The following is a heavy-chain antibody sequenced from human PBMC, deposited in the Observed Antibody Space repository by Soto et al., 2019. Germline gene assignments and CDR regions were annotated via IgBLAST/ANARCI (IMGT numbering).Heavy chain of an antibody. D-gene: IGHD2-21*02. CDR1: GGTFSSYA. CDR2: IIPIFGTA. J-gene: IGHJ5*02. CDR3: ARNIVVVTAIQNWFDP. V-gene: IGHV1-69*06. Sequence: SVKVSCKASGGTFSSYAISWVRQAPGQGLEWMGGIIPIFGTANYAQKFQGRVTITADKSTSTAYMELSSLRSEDTAVYYCARNIVVVTAIQNWFDPWGQGTLVTVSS.